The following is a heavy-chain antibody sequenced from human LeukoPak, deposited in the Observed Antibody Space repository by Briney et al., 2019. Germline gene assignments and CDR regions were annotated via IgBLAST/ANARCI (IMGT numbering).Heavy chain of an antibody. CDR2: IRSKANNYAT. CDR3: ARDGLLMVYAISY. CDR1: GFTFSGST. Sequence: GGALRLSCAASGFTFSGSTVHWVRQASGKGLGWVGHIRSKANNYATAYPASVKGRFSTSRDNAKKSLYLQMNSLRAEDTAVYYCARDGLLMVYAISYWGQGTLVTVSS. D-gene: IGHD2-8*01. J-gene: IGHJ4*02. V-gene: IGHV3-73*01.